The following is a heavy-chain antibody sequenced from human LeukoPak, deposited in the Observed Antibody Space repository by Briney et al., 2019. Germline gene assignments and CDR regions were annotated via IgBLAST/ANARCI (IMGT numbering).Heavy chain of an antibody. CDR1: GFTFSNYA. V-gene: IGHV3-30*04. Sequence: PGRSLRPSCAASGFTFSNYAMHWVRQAPGKGLEWVAVISYDGSDKYYADSVKGRFTISRDNSKNTLSLLVTSLRPEDTAMYYCARDAYDFGSGYSYYYYYMDVWGKGTTVTVSS. CDR2: ISYDGSDK. D-gene: IGHD3-3*01. CDR3: ARDAYDFGSGYSYYYYYMDV. J-gene: IGHJ6*03.